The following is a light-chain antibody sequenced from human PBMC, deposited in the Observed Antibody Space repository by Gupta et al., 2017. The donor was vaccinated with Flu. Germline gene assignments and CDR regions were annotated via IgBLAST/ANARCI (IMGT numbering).Light chain of an antibody. Sequence: PSSLSASVGDRVTITCRASQSISSYLNWYQQKPGKAPKLLIYAASSLQSGVPSRFSGSGSGTDFTLTISRLQPEDFATYYCQQRYSTPRTFGQGTKLEIK. CDR2: AAS. CDR3: QQRYSTPRT. CDR1: QSISSY. J-gene: IGKJ2*02. V-gene: IGKV1-39*01.